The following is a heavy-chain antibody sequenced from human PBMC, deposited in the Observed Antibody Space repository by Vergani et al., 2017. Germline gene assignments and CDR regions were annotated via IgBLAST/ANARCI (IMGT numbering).Heavy chain of an antibody. D-gene: IGHD6-6*01. Sequence: QVQLQESGPGLVKPSQTLSLTCTVSGGSFSTGGQSWTWLRQSAGKGLEWIGSIYYSGSTYYNPSLKSRVTISVDTSKNQFSLKLSSVTAADTAVYYCARHSSSLSTRYYYYYMDVWGKXP. CDR2: IYYSGST. V-gene: IGHV4-30-2*03. CDR3: ARHSSSLSTRYYYYYMDV. J-gene: IGHJ6*03. CDR1: GGSFSTGGQS.